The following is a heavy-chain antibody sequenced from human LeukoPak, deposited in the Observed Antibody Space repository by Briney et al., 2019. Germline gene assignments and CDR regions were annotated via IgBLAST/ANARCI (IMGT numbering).Heavy chain of an antibody. J-gene: IGHJ4*02. Sequence: GGSLRLSCAASGFTVSSNYMSWVRQAPGKGLEWVSVIYSGGSTYYPDSVKGRFTISRDNSKNTLYLQMNSLRAEDTAVYYCARDSSSHYYFDYWGQGTLVTVSS. CDR1: GFTVSSNY. V-gene: IGHV3-53*01. D-gene: IGHD6-6*01. CDR2: IYSGGST. CDR3: ARDSSSHYYFDY.